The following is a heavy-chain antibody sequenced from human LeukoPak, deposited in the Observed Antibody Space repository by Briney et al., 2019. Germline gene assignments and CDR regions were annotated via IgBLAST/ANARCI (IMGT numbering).Heavy chain of an antibody. D-gene: IGHD2-15*01. CDR1: GFTFKNYW. J-gene: IGHJ4*02. CDR2: IRQDGSEK. Sequence: PGGSLRLSCVASGFTFKNYWMRWVRQAPGKGLEWLANIRQDGSEKYYVDSVKGRFTISRDNADNSVYLHIDSLRAEDTAVYFCVRDYCSGVTCYDGFWGQGTLVTVSS. CDR3: VRDYCSGVTCYDGF. V-gene: IGHV3-7*04.